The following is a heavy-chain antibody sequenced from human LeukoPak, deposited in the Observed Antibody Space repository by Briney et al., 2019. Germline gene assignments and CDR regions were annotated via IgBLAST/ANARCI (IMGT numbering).Heavy chain of an antibody. V-gene: IGHV3-48*03. Sequence: GGSLRLSCAASGFTFSSYEMNWVRQAPGKGLEWVSYISSSGSTIHYADSVKGRFTISRDNAKNSLYLQMNSLRAEDTAVYYCARVRRYFDWCLDYWGQGTLVTVSS. J-gene: IGHJ4*02. CDR3: ARVRRYFDWCLDY. CDR1: GFTFSSYE. D-gene: IGHD3-9*01. CDR2: ISSSGSTI.